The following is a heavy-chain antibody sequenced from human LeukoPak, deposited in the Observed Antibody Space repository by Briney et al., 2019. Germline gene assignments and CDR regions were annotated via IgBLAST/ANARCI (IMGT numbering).Heavy chain of an antibody. Sequence: SQTLSLTCTVSGGSISSGGYYWSWIRQHPGKGLEWIGYIYYSGSTYFNPSLKSRVTISVDTSKNQFSLKLSSVTAADTAVYYCARARGGTVTTSPFDYWGQGTLVTVSS. D-gene: IGHD4-17*01. CDR1: GGSISSGGYY. V-gene: IGHV4-31*03. CDR2: IYYSGST. CDR3: ARARGGTVTTSPFDY. J-gene: IGHJ4*02.